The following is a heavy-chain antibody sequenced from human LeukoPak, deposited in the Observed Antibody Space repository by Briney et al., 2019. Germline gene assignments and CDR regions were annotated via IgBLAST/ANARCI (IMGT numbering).Heavy chain of an antibody. CDR3: AKGSPQFSREKAGPRES. D-gene: IGHD5-24*01. CDR2: ISGSGDFT. V-gene: IGHV3-23*01. Sequence: GGGLLHGFAVSGYTLSCTVMRWGRQAPGKGLEWVSSISGSGDFTYYADSVKGRFTISRDNSKNTLFVQMSSLRAEDTAVYYCAKGSPQFSREKAGPRESWGHGTPVTVSS. CDR1: GYTLSCTV. J-gene: IGHJ5*01.